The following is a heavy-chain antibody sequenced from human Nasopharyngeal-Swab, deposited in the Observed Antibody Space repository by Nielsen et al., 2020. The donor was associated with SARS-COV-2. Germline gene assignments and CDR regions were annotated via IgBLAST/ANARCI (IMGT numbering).Heavy chain of an antibody. CDR2: IYYSGST. Sequence: SETLSLTCTVSGGSISSSSYYWGWIRQPPGKGLEWIGSIYYSGSTYYNPSLKSRVTISVDTSKNQFSLKLSSVTAADTAVYYCARERGRGGIWNYYYYYMDVWGKGTTLTVPS. CDR3: ARERGRGGIWNYYYYYMDV. J-gene: IGHJ6*03. D-gene: IGHD3-10*01. V-gene: IGHV4-39*07. CDR1: GGSISSSSYY.